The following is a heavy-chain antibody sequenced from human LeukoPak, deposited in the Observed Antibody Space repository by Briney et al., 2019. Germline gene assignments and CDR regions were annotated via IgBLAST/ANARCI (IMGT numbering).Heavy chain of an antibody. CDR3: ARVAGGGYVDS. J-gene: IGHJ4*02. V-gene: IGHV4-61*02. CDR2: IYTSGST. D-gene: IGHD2-15*01. Sequence: SETLSLTCTVSGGSISSGSYYWSWIRQPAGKGLEWIGRIYTSGSTNYNPSLKSRVSISVDTSKNQFSLKLSSVTAADTAVYYCARVAGGGYVDSSGQGTLVTVSS. CDR1: GGSISSGSYY.